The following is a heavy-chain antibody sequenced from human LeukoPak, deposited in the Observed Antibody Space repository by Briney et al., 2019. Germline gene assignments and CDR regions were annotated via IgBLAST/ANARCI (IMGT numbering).Heavy chain of an antibody. D-gene: IGHD6-13*01. V-gene: IGHV4-31*03. CDR1: GGSISSGGYY. Sequence: PSETLSLTCTVSGGSISSGGYYWSWIRQHPGKGLEWIGYIYYSGSTYYNPSLKSRVTISVDTSKNQFSLKLSSVTAADTAVYYCARGGSIAAAGTFDYWGQGTLVTVSS. J-gene: IGHJ4*02. CDR3: ARGGSIAAAGTFDY. CDR2: IYYSGST.